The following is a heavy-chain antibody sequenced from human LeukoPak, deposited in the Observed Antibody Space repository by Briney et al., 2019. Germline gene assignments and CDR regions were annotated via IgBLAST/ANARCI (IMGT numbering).Heavy chain of an antibody. CDR3: AREGGDSMIQGVIAD. CDR1: GFTVSSNY. Sequence: GGSLRLSCSASGFTVSSNYMSWVRQAPGKWLEWVSVIYAGGATAYADSVKGRFIISRDNSKNTLYLQMNSLRAEDTALYYCAREGGDSMIQGVIADWGQGTLVTVSS. CDR2: IYAGGAT. J-gene: IGHJ4*02. V-gene: IGHV3-53*01. D-gene: IGHD3-10*01.